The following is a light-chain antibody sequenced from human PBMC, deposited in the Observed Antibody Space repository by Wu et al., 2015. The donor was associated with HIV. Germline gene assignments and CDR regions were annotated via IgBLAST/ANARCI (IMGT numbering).Light chain of an antibody. J-gene: IGKJ5*01. CDR1: QSVSSY. Sequence: EIVMTQSPATLSVSPGERATLSCRASQSVSSYLAWYQQKPGQAPRLLIYDASNRATGIPARFSGSGSGTDFTLTISSLEPEDFAVYYCQHRVTFGQGTRLEIK. V-gene: IGKV3-11*01. CDR3: QHRVT. CDR2: DAS.